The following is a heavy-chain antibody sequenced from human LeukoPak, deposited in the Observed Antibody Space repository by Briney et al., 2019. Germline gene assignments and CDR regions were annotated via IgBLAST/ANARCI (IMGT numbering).Heavy chain of an antibody. CDR2: VNHSGGT. V-gene: IGHV4-34*01. CDR3: ARGRSHNWFDP. J-gene: IGHJ5*02. CDR1: SGSFSGFY. Sequence: SETLSLTCAVNSGSFSGFYCTWIRQPPGKGLEWIGEVNHSGGTQYNPSLKSRVTLSVDSSNNHFSLKLTSVTAADTAVYYCARGRSHNWFDPWGQGTLVTVSS.